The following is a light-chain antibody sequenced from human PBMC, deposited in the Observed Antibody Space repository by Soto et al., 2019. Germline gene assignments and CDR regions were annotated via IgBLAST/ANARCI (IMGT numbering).Light chain of an antibody. CDR1: QSITTW. CDR2: DAS. J-gene: IGKJ2*01. Sequence: DIQMTQSPSTLSASVGDRVTITCRPSQSITTWLAWYQQEPGKAPKLLIYDASSLESGVPSRFSGSGSGTEFTLTISSLQPDDFATYYCQQYNSYPYTFGQGSKLEIK. V-gene: IGKV1-5*01. CDR3: QQYNSYPYT.